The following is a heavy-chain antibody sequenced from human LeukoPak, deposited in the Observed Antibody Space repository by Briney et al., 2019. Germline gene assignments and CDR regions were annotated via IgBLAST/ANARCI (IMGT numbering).Heavy chain of an antibody. J-gene: IGHJ4*02. D-gene: IGHD6-19*01. CDR1: GFTFSSYA. CDR2: ISSNGGST. Sequence: GGSLRLSCSASGFTFSSYAVHWVRQAPGKGLEYVSAISSNGGSTYYADSVKGRFTISRDNSKNTLYLQMSSLRAEDTAVYYCVKEGSQWLVRDYYFDYWGQGTLVTVSS. CDR3: VKEGSQWLVRDYYFDY. V-gene: IGHV3-64D*09.